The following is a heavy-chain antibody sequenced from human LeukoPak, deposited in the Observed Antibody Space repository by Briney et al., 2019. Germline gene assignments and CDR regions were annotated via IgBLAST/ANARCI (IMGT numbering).Heavy chain of an antibody. J-gene: IGHJ4*02. CDR3: ARLDSSGYYFPGVSGY. D-gene: IGHD3-22*01. V-gene: IGHV3-21*01. CDR1: GFTFSSYS. CDR2: ISSSSTYI. Sequence: PGGSLRLSCAASGFTFSSYSMNWVRQAPGKGLEWVPAISSSSTYIYYADSVKGRFTISRDNAKNSLFLQLDSLRAEDTAVYYCARLDSSGYYFPGVSGYWGQGTLVTVSS.